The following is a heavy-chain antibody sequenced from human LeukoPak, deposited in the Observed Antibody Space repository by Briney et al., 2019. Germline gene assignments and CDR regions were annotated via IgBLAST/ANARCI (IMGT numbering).Heavy chain of an antibody. D-gene: IGHD6-19*01. V-gene: IGHV4-59*01. CDR2: IYYSGST. J-gene: IGHJ4*02. Sequence: PSETLSLTCTVSGVSISSYYWSWLRQPPGKGLEWIGYIYYSGSTNYNPSLKSRVPISVDPSKNQFSLQRSSVTAADTAVYSCARDGYSSGWIDYWGQGNLVTVSS. CDR1: GVSISSYY. CDR3: ARDGYSSGWIDY.